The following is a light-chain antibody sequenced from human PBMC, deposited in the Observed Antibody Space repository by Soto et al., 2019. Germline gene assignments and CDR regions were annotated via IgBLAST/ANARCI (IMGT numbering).Light chain of an antibody. J-gene: IGLJ1*01. V-gene: IGLV2-11*01. CDR1: SSDVGGYNY. Sequence: QSVLTQPRSVSGSPGQSVTISCTGTSSDVGGYNYVSWYQQHPGKAPKLMIYDVSKRPSGVPDRFSGSKSGNTASLTISWLQAEDEADYYCCSYAGSYTHVFGTGTKLHRP. CDR3: CSYAGSYTHV. CDR2: DVS.